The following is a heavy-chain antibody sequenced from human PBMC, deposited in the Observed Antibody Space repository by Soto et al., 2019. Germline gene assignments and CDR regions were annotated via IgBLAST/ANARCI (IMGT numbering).Heavy chain of an antibody. CDR1: GVTFTSYA. CDR2: IIPIFGTA. V-gene: IGHV1-69*06. Sequence: GASVKVSCKASGVTFTSYAICWVRQAPGQGLEWMGWIIPIFGTANYAQKFQGRVTITADKSTSAAYMELSSLRSEDTAVYCCPRYLSTGTRTRHSGMAGWGQGTRV. D-gene: IGHD4-4*01. J-gene: IGHJ6*02. CDR3: PRYLSTGTRTRHSGMAG.